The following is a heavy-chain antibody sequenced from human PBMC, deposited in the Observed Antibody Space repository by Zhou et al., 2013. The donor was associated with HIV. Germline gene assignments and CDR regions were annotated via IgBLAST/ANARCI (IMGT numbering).Heavy chain of an antibody. CDR1: GFSFSSYV. CDR3: ARETVGFDF. V-gene: IGHV3-23*01. D-gene: IGHD1-1*01. J-gene: IGHJ4*02. CDR2: ISGGGGST. Sequence: EVQLLESGGGWVQPGGSLRLSCAVSGFSFSSYVMSWVRQAPGKGLEWVSLISGGGGSTNYADSVKGRFTISRDNSKNTLFXQMNSLTAEDTAIYYCARETVGFDFWGQGSPSHRLL.